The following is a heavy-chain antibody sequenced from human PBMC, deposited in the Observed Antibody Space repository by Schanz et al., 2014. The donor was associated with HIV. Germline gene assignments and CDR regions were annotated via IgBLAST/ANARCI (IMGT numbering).Heavy chain of an antibody. Sequence: VQLVESGGGVAQPGRSLRLSCTTSGFIFSDHFMGWVRQAPGKGLEWVARSRVKSDSYATEYAASVTGRFTISRDDSKNSVYVQMNSLNIEDTAVYYCRGYRFYYGVDFWGQGTTVTVS. V-gene: IGHV3-72*01. CDR1: GFIFSDHF. CDR3: RGYRFYYGVDF. CDR2: SRVKSDSYAT. D-gene: IGHD5-18*01. J-gene: IGHJ6*02.